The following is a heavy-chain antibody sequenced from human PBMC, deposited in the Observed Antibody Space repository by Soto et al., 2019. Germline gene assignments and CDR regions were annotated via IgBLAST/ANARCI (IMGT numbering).Heavy chain of an antibody. J-gene: IGHJ4*02. Sequence: GGSLRLSCAASGFTFSSYSMNWVRQAPGKGLEWVSSITGTTSYIYYADSVKGRFTISRDNAKNSLYLQMNSLRAEDTAVYYCARGYRSSSDFDYWGQGILVTVSS. CDR2: ITGTTSYI. D-gene: IGHD6-6*01. V-gene: IGHV3-21*01. CDR1: GFTFSSYS. CDR3: ARGYRSSSDFDY.